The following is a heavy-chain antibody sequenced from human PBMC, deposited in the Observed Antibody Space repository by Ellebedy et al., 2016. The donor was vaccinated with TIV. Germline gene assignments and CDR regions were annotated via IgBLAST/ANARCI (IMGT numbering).Heavy chain of an antibody. CDR1: GGSFSGYY. J-gene: IGHJ2*01. CDR3: ARDSSSSSWYGWYFDL. V-gene: IGHV4-34*01. CDR2: INHSGST. Sequence: SETLSLTXAVYGGSFSGYYWSWIRQPPGKGLEWIGEINHSGSTNYNPSLKSRVTISVDTSKNQFSLKLSSVTAADTAVYYCARDSSSSSWYGWYFDLWGRGTLVTVSS. D-gene: IGHD6-13*01.